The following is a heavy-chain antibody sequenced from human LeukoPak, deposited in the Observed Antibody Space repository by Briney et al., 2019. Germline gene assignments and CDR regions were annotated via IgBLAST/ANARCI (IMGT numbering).Heavy chain of an antibody. V-gene: IGHV4-4*07. CDR3: ARDRYYYDSSGYYSLDY. J-gene: IGHJ4*02. D-gene: IGHD3-22*01. CDR1: GGSISSYY. CDR2: IHTSGST. Sequence: SETLSLTCTVSGGSISSYYWSWIRQPAGKGLEWIGRIHTSGSTNYNPSLKSRVTMSVDTSKNQFSLKLSSVTVADTAVYYCARDRYYYDSSGYYSLDYWSQGTLVTVSS.